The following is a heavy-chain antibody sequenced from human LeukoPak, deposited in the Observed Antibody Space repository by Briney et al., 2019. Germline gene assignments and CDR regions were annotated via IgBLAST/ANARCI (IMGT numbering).Heavy chain of an antibody. CDR1: GFTFSNYW. CDR3: ARVRIVGAISYFDY. J-gene: IGHJ4*02. CDR2: IYYSGST. D-gene: IGHD1-26*01. V-gene: IGHV4-59*01. Sequence: GSLRLSCAASGFTFSNYWMSWIRQPPGKGLEWIGYIYYSGSTNYNPSLKSRVTISVDTSKNQFSLKLSSVTAADTAVYYCARVRIVGAISYFDYWGQGTLVTVSS.